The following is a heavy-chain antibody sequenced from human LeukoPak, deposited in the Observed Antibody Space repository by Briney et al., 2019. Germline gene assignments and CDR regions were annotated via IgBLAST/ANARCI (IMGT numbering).Heavy chain of an antibody. Sequence: GGSLRLSCVASEFTFSTYAMTWVRQAPGKGLEWVSAISGSGGSTYYADSVKGRFTISRDNSKNTLYLQMNSLRAEDTAVYYCAFDYASGSYLGFDYWGQGTLVTVSS. CDR1: EFTFSTYA. CDR3: AFDYASGSYLGFDY. J-gene: IGHJ4*02. CDR2: ISGSGGST. D-gene: IGHD3-10*01. V-gene: IGHV3-23*01.